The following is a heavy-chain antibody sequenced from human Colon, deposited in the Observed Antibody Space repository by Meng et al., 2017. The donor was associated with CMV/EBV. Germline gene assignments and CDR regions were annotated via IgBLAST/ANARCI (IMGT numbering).Heavy chain of an antibody. D-gene: IGHD3-16*01. CDR2: ITASGAST. J-gene: IGHJ4*02. CDR1: GFTFSSYG. V-gene: IGHV3-23*04. CDR3: AKNWGNDF. Sequence: VPVVESGGGLVQPGGSLRLSCAASGFTFSSYGMTWVRHAPGKGLEWVSGITASGASTYYADSVKGRFTISRDNSKNTLYLQMNSLRADDTAVYYCAKNWGNDFWGQGTLVTVSS.